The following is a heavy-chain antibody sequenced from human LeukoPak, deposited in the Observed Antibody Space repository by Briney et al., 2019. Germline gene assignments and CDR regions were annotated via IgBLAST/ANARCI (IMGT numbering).Heavy chain of an antibody. CDR1: GGSFSGYY. CDR2: INHSGST. J-gene: IGHJ5*02. CDR3: ARGRFRQLGWFDP. Sequence: SETLSLTCAVYGGSFSGYYWCWIRQPPGKGLEWIGEINHSGSTNYNPSLKSRVTISVDTSKNQFSLKLSSVTAADTAVYYCARGRFRQLGWFDPWGQGTLVTVSS. V-gene: IGHV4-34*01. D-gene: IGHD6-13*01.